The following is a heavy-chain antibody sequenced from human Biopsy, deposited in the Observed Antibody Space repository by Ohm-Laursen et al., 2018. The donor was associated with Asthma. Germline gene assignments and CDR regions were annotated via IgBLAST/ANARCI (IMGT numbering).Heavy chain of an antibody. CDR2: IMTVFGTT. CDR1: GGTFSNFA. D-gene: IGHD6-19*01. J-gene: IGHJ6*02. Sequence: ASSVKVSCKAPGGTFSNFAISWVRQAPGQGLEWLGGIMTVFGTTNYAQKFQGRVTITADESTSTAYMEMTSLRSEDTAIYYCARCQVGYSSGWSLLLKKIYYSGMDVWGQGTAVTVSS. V-gene: IGHV1-69*01. CDR3: ARCQVGYSSGWSLLLKKIYYSGMDV.